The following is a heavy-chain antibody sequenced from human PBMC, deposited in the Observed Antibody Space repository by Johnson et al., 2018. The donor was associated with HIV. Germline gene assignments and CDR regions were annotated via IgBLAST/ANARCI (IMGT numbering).Heavy chain of an antibody. J-gene: IGHJ3*02. D-gene: IGHD2-15*01. CDR3: ARVAALYDAFDI. CDR2: IWYDGNNK. V-gene: IGHV3-33*08. Sequence: QVQLVESGGGVVQPGRSLRLSCAASGFTFSDYAMHWVRQAPGKGLEWVAVIWYDGNNKYYADSVKGRFTISRDNAKNSLYLQMNSLRAEDTAVYYCARVAALYDAFDIWGQGTMVTVSS. CDR1: GFTFSDYA.